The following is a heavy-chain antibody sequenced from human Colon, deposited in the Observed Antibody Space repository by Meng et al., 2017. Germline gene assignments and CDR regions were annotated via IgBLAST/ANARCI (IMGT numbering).Heavy chain of an antibody. J-gene: IGHJ4*02. CDR2: IHYSGSR. CDR3: ARFYGSGTFEVHDY. CDR1: GGSVSSASYY. D-gene: IGHD3-10*01. V-gene: IGHV4-61*01. Sequence: GPGSVRPSRTLLLTRNVCGGSVSSASYYWSWIRQPPGKGLEWIGLIHYSGSRNYNPSLKSRVTMSVDTSKNQVSLRLTSVTAADTAVYYCARFYGSGTFEVHDYWGQGTLVTV.